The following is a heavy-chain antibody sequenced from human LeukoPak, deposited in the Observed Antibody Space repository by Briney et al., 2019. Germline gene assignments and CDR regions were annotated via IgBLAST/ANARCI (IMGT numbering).Heavy chain of an antibody. CDR1: GGSFSGYY. Sequence: SETLSLTCAVYGGSFSGYYWSWIRQPPGKGLEWIGEINHSGSTNYNPSLKSRVTISVDTSKNQFSLKLSSVTAADTAVYYCARRRLTIFGATLPLDYWGQGTLVTVSS. CDR3: ARRRLTIFGATLPLDY. V-gene: IGHV4-34*01. CDR2: INHSGST. D-gene: IGHD3-3*01. J-gene: IGHJ4*02.